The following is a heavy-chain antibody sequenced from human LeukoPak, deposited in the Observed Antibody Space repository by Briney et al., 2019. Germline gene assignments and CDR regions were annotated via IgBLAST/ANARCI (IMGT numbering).Heavy chain of an antibody. CDR1: GFTFSGYG. D-gene: IGHD3-10*01. J-gene: IGHJ6*02. CDR3: AKDKAVRGVIIGYDGMDV. V-gene: IGHV3-33*03. Sequence: PGGSLRLSCAASGFTFSGYGMHWVRQAPGKGLEWVTVIWSDGSNKYYADSVKGRFTISRDNAKNSLYLQMNSLRAEDTALYYCAKDKAVRGVIIGYDGMDVWGQGTTVTVSS. CDR2: IWSDGSNK.